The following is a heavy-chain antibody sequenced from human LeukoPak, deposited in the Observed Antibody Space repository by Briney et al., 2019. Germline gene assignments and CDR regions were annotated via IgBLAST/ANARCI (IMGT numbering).Heavy chain of an antibody. D-gene: IGHD6-19*01. J-gene: IGHJ4*02. CDR1: GFTFSSYA. CDR3: AKYLHGAVAGHHPLDY. Sequence: GGSLRLSCAASGFTFSSYAMSWVRQAPGKGLEWVSAISGSGGSTYYADSVKGRFTISRDNSKNTLYLQMNSLRAEDTAVYYCAKYLHGAVAGHHPLDYWGQGTLVTVSS. CDR2: ISGSGGST. V-gene: IGHV3-23*01.